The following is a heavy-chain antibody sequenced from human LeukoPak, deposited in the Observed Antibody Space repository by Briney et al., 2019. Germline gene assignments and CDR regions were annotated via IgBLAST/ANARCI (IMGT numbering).Heavy chain of an antibody. D-gene: IGHD2-21*01. CDR3: ATGRGGADY. Sequence: PGGSLRLSCAASGFTFTSYAMSWVRQAPGKGLEGVSTISVSGGSTDYADSVKGRFTIARDNSKNTLFLQMNSLRAEDTAVYYCATGRGGADYWGQGALVTVSS. V-gene: IGHV3-23*01. J-gene: IGHJ4*02. CDR2: ISVSGGST. CDR1: GFTFTSYA.